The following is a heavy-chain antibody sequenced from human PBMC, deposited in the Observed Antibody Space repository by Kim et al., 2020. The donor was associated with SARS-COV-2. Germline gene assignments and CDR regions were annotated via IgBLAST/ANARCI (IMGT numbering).Heavy chain of an antibody. CDR2: INHSGST. CDR3: ARGLPRSPVVPAARRGYWFDP. CDR1: GGSFSGYY. Sequence: SETLSLTCAVYGGSFSGYYWSWIRQPPGKGLEWIGEINHSGSTNYNPSLMSRVTISVDTSKNQFSLKLSSVTAADTAVYYCARGLPRSPVVPAARRGYWFDPWGQGTLVTVSS. J-gene: IGHJ5*02. V-gene: IGHV4-34*01. D-gene: IGHD2-2*01.